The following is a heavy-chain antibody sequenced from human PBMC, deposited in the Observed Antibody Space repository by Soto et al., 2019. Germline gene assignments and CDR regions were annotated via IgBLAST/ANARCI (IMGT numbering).Heavy chain of an antibody. J-gene: IGHJ6*02. CDR3: ARDSPRGYGMDV. CDR2: ISSSSYI. CDR1: GFTFSSYS. Sequence: EVQLVESGGGLVKPGGSLRLSCAASGFTFSSYSMNWVRQAPGKGLEWVSSISSSSYIYYADSVKGRFTISRDNAKNSLYLQMNSLRAEDTAVYYCARDSPRGYGMDVWGQGTTVTVSS. V-gene: IGHV3-21*01.